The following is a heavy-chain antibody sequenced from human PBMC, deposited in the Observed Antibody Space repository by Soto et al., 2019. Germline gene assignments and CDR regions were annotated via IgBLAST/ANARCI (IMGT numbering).Heavy chain of an antibody. CDR1: GFTFSSYA. Sequence: EVQLLESGGGLVQPGGSLRLSCAASGFTFSSYAMSWVRQAPGKGLEWVSAISGSGGSTYYADSVKGRFTISRDNSKNTLYLQMNSLRAEDTAVYYCANTYYGDYVRVSAFDIWGQGTMVAVSS. V-gene: IGHV3-23*01. CDR2: ISGSGGST. CDR3: ANTYYGDYVRVSAFDI. J-gene: IGHJ3*02. D-gene: IGHD4-17*01.